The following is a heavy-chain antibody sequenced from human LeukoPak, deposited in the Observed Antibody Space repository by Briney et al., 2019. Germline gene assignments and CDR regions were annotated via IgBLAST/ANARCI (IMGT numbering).Heavy chain of an antibody. D-gene: IGHD6-19*01. Sequence: PGGSLRLSCAASGFTFSSYAMSWVRQAPGKGLEWVSAISGSGGSTYSADSVKGRFTISRDNSKNTLYLQMNSLRAEDTAVYYCAKDPYSSGWFGYFQHWGQGTLVTVSS. CDR2: ISGSGGST. CDR1: GFTFSSYA. J-gene: IGHJ1*01. V-gene: IGHV3-23*01. CDR3: AKDPYSSGWFGYFQH.